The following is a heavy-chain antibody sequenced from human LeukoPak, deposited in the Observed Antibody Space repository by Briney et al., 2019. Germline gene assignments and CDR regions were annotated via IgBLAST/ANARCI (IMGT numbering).Heavy chain of an antibody. D-gene: IGHD6-13*01. V-gene: IGHV4-34*01. CDR1: GGSFSANY. CDR2: IYHSGST. CDR3: ARPIAGAGMHDFDI. J-gene: IGHJ3*02. Sequence: SETLSLTCGVYGGSFSANYWSWIRQPPGKGLEWIGEIYHSGSTNYNPSLKSRVTISVDTSKNQFSLKLSSVTAADTAVYYCARPIAGAGMHDFDIWGPGTMVTVSS.